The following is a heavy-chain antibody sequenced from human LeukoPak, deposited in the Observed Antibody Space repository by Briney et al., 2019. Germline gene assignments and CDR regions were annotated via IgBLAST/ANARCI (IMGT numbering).Heavy chain of an antibody. J-gene: IGHJ4*02. CDR3: ARGYYYDSSGYPYGVFDY. V-gene: IGHV1-69*13. CDR2: IIPIFGTA. Sequence: SVKVSCKASGGTFSSYAISWVRQAPGQGLEWMGGIIPIFGTASYAQKFQGRVTITADESTSTAYMELSSLRSEDTAVYYCARGYYYDSSGYPYGVFDYWGQGTLVTVSS. D-gene: IGHD3-22*01. CDR1: GGTFSSYA.